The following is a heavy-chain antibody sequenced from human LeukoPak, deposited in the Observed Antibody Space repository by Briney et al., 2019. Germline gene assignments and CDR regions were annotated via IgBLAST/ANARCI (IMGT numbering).Heavy chain of an antibody. CDR3: ARANPGTHGERPLERFDY. V-gene: IGHV4-4*07. CDR2: IYFSGSP. CDR1: RGAINKDD. Sequence: SETLSLTCTVSRGAINKDDLVWSRQPAGTGLGGRGGIYFSGSPIYTPSLKSRVTMSVDPSQNQFSLNLRSVTTADTAVYYCARANPGTHGERPLERFDYWGQGTLVTVSS. D-gene: IGHD1-7*01. J-gene: IGHJ4*02.